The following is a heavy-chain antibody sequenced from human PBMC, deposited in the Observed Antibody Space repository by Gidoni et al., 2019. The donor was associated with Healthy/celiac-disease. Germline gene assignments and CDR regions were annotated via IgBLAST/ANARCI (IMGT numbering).Heavy chain of an antibody. Sequence: QVQLVASGGGVVQPGRSLRLSCAASGFTFSSDGMHWVRQAPGKGLEWVAVISYDGSNKYYADSVKGRFTISRDNSKNTLYLQMNSLRAEDTAVYYCAKDPGSGTVTPHFDYWGQGTLVTVSS. V-gene: IGHV3-30*18. CDR2: ISYDGSNK. CDR3: AKDPGSGTVTPHFDY. J-gene: IGHJ4*02. CDR1: GFTFSSDG. D-gene: IGHD4-17*01.